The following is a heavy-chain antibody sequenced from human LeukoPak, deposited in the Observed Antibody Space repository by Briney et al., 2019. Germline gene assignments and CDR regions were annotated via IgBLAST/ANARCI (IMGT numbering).Heavy chain of an antibody. J-gene: IGHJ4*02. V-gene: IGHV4-61*05. CDR1: GGSISSSSYY. CDR3: AGADGNSSPVFDY. D-gene: IGHD6-19*01. Sequence: SETLSLTCTVSGGSISSSSYYWGWIRQPPGKGLEWIGRIYTSGSTNYNPSLKSRVTMSVDTSKNQFSLKLSSVTAADTAVYYCAGADGNSSPVFDYWGQGTLVTVSS. CDR2: IYTSGST.